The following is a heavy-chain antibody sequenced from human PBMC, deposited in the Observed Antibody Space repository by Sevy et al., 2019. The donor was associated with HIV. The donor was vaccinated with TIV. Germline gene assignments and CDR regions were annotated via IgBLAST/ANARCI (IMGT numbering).Heavy chain of an antibody. J-gene: IGHJ6*02. CDR3: ARGSPMFGSNPADYYGMDV. D-gene: IGHD3-10*02. Sequence: GGSLRLSCAASGFTFSSYAMHWVRQAPGKGLEWVAVISYDGSNKYHADSVKGRFTISRDNSKNTLYLQMNSLRAEDTAVYYCARGSPMFGSNPADYYGMDVWGQGTTVTVSS. CDR2: ISYDGSNK. V-gene: IGHV3-30-3*01. CDR1: GFTFSSYA.